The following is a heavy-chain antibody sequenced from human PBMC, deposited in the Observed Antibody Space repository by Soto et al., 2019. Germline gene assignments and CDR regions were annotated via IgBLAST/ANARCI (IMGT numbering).Heavy chain of an antibody. CDR3: ARFSEASSSHL. D-gene: IGHD6-6*01. V-gene: IGHV3-30*03. J-gene: IGHJ4*02. Sequence: GSLGLSCAASTLTVSLYGIHWVRQAPGKGLEWLAFISNGGSPQYYVDSVKGRFTISRDNAKNSLYLQMNSLRAEDTAVYYCARFSEASSSHLWGQGTLVTVSS. CDR1: TLTVSLYG. CDR2: ISNGGSPQ.